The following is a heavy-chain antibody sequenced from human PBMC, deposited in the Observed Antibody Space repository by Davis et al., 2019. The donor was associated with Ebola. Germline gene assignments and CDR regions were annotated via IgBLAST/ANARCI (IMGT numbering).Heavy chain of an antibody. CDR3: ARSRDLLLWFGEFNY. V-gene: IGHV1-18*01. D-gene: IGHD3-10*01. J-gene: IGHJ4*02. CDR2: ISAYNGNT. Sequence: ASVKVSCKASGYTFTSYGISWVRQAPGQGLEWMGWISAYNGNTNYAQKLQVRVTMTTDTSTSTAYMELRSLRSDDTAVYYCARSRDLLLWFGEFNYWGQGTLVTVSS. CDR1: GYTFTSYG.